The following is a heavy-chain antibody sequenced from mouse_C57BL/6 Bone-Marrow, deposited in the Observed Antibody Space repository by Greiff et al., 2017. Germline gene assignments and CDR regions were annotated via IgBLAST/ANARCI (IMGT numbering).Heavy chain of an antibody. Sequence: EVQLQESVAELVRPGASVKLSCTASGFNIKNTYMHWVKQRPEQGLEWIGRIGPANGKTKDAPKFQVKATTTADTSSNTAYLRLSSLTSEDTAIYYCALIYYGFDYWGQGTTLTVSA. J-gene: IGHJ2*01. CDR3: ALIYYGFDY. V-gene: IGHV14-3*01. CDR2: IGPANGKT. CDR1: GFNIKNTY. D-gene: IGHD2-1*01.